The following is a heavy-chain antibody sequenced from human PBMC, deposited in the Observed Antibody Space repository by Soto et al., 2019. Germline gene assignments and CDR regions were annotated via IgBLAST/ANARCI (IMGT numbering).Heavy chain of an antibody. J-gene: IGHJ5*02. Sequence: ASVKVSCKVSGYTLTELSMHWVRQAPGKGLEWMGGFDPEDGETIYAQKFQGRVTMTEDTSTDTAYMELSSLRSEDTAVYYCATKGSGSYYQGGWFDTWGQGTLVTVSS. CDR3: ATKGSGSYYQGGWFDT. V-gene: IGHV1-24*01. D-gene: IGHD3-10*01. CDR2: FDPEDGET. CDR1: GYTLTELS.